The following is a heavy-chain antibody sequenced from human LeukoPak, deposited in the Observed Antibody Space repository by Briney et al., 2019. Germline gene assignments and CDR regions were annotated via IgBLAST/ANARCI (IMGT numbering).Heavy chain of an antibody. CDR3: ARENVDIVATTYYFDY. D-gene: IGHD5-12*01. Sequence: GGSLRLSCAASGFSFRNYGMHWVRRAPGKGLEWVAFIRYDGKNTKYHVDSVKGRFTISRDNSKNTLYLQMNSLRAEDTAVYYCARENVDIVATTYYFDYWGQGTLVTVSS. CDR2: IRYDGKNTK. V-gene: IGHV3-30*02. CDR1: GFSFRNYG. J-gene: IGHJ4*02.